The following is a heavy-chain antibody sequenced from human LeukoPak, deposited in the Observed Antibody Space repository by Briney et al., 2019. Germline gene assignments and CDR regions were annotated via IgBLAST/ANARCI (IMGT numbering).Heavy chain of an antibody. D-gene: IGHD4-17*01. CDR2: ASYSGNT. CDR1: GASISSSTCY. V-gene: IGHV4-39*01. CDR3: ARVPTVTFFDY. J-gene: IGHJ4*02. Sequence: SETLSLTCTVSGASISSSTCYWGWIRQPPGKGLEWIGSASYSGNTYYNPSLKSRVTISVDTSKNQFSLKLSSVTAADTAVYYCARVPTVTFFDYRGQGTLVTVSS.